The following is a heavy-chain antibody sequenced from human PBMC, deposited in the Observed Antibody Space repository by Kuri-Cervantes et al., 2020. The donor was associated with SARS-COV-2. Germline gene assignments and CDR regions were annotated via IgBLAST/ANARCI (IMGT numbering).Heavy chain of an antibody. CDR2: IYYSGST. CDR3: ARDFRPIVVVPAAENWFDP. D-gene: IGHD2-2*01. J-gene: IGHJ5*02. CDR1: GGSISSSSYY. V-gene: IGHV4-39*07. Sequence: GSLRLSCTVSGGSISSSSYYWGWIRQPPGKGLEWIGSIYYSGSTYYNPSLKSRVTISVDTSKNQFSLKLSSVTAVDTAVYYCARDFRPIVVVPAAENWFDPWGQGTLVTVSS.